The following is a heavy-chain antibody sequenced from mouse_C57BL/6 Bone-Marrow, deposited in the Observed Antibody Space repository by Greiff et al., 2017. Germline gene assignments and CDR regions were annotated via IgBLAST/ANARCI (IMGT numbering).Heavy chain of an antibody. V-gene: IGHV1-15*01. CDR1: GYTFTDYE. CDR3: TRVVTDWYFDV. CDR2: IDPETGGT. D-gene: IGHD2-2*01. J-gene: IGHJ1*03. Sequence: QVQLQQSGAELVRPGASVTLSCKASGYTFTDYEMHWVKQTPVHGLEWIGAIDPETGGTAYNQKFKGKAILTADKSSSTAYMELRSLTSEDSAVYYCTRVVTDWYFDVWGTGTTVTVSS.